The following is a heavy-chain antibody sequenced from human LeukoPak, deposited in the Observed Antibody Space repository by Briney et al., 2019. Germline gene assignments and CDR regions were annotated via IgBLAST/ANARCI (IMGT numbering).Heavy chain of an antibody. D-gene: IGHD3-10*01. CDR2: IYYSGST. V-gene: IGHV4-39*02. CDR3: ARDLPYGSGSYLNAFDI. CDR1: GGSISSSSYY. J-gene: IGHJ3*02. Sequence: SETLSLTCTVSGGSISSSSYYWGWIRQPPGKGLEWIGSIYYSGSTYYNPSLKNRLTISVDTSKNQFSLKLSSVTAADTAVYYCARDLPYGSGSYLNAFDIWGQGTMVTVSS.